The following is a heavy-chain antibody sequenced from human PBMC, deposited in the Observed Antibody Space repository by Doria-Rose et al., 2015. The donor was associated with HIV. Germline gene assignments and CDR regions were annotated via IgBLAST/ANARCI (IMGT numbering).Heavy chain of an antibody. CDR1: GDSISTYY. Sequence: GPGLVKPSETLSLTCSVSGDSISTYYWNWIRQPPGKGLEWIGYIYYSGSTNYNPYLKSRVTISVDTSKNQFSLKLSSVTAADTAVYYCARGTFYDSSGYYPYFDYWGQGTLVTVSS. V-gene: IGHV4-59*01. J-gene: IGHJ4*02. CDR3: ARGTFYDSSGYYPYFDY. D-gene: IGHD3-22*01. CDR2: IYYSGST.